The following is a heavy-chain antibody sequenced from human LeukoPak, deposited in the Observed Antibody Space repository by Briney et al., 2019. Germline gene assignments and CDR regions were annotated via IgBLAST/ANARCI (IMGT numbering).Heavy chain of an antibody. CDR2: ISGFGGST. D-gene: IGHD3-22*01. CDR3: ARAPNYDSSGYFIG. CDR1: GFTFDSYA. V-gene: IGHV3-23*01. J-gene: IGHJ4*02. Sequence: GGSLRLSCGASGFTFDSYAMNWVRQAPGKGLEWASSISGFGGSTYYADSVKGRFTISRDNSKNTLYLQMNSLRAEDTAVYYCARAPNYDSSGYFIGWGQGTVVTVSS.